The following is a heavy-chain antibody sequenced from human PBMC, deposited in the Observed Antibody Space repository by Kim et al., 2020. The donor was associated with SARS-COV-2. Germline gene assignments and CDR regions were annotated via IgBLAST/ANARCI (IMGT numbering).Heavy chain of an antibody. J-gene: IGHJ4*02. CDR2: IYPDDSDT. CDR3: ARFVGASSGWVDY. V-gene: IGHV5-51*01. CDR1: GDSFIKYW. Sequence: GESLKISCQGSGDSFIKYWIGWVRQKPGKGLEWMGIIYPDDSDTRYSPSFEGQVTISADKSITTAYLQWSSLKASDTATYYCARFVGASSGWVDYWGQGTLVTVSS. D-gene: IGHD6-19*01.